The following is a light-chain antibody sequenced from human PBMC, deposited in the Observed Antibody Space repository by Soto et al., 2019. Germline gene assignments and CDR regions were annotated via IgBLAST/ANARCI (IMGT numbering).Light chain of an antibody. V-gene: IGKV3-20*01. J-gene: IGKJ4*01. CDR1: ESVSSSD. CDR3: QQYGRSPLT. Sequence: EIVLAQSPGTLSLSPGERATLSCRASESVSSSDLAWYQKKPGQAPRLLIYGASSRATGIPDRFSGSGSGTDFTLTISRLEPEDFAVYYCQQYGRSPLTFGGGTRWIS. CDR2: GAS.